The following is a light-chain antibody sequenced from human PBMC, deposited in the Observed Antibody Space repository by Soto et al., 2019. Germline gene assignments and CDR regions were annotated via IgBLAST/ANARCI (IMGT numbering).Light chain of an antibody. CDR2: EGS. CDR3: CSYAGTTSFV. Sequence: QSVLTQPASVSGSPGQSITISCTGSSSDVGSNNFVSWYQQHPGKAPQFMIYEGSKRPPGISNRFSGSKSGNTASLTISGLQAEDEADYYCCSYAGTTSFVFGGGTQLTVL. J-gene: IGLJ2*01. V-gene: IGLV2-23*01. CDR1: SSDVGSNNF.